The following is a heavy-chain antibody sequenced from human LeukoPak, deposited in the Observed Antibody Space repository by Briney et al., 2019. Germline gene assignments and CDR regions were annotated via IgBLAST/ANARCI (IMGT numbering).Heavy chain of an antibody. Sequence: KPSETLSLTCTVSGGSISSYYWSWIRQPPGKGLEWIGYIYYSGSTNYNPSLKSRVTISVDTSKNQFSLKLSSVTAADTAVYYCARVVDFWSGYSFDYWGQGTLVTVSS. D-gene: IGHD3-3*01. CDR1: GGSISSYY. J-gene: IGHJ4*02. V-gene: IGHV4-59*01. CDR3: ARVVDFWSGYSFDY. CDR2: IYYSGST.